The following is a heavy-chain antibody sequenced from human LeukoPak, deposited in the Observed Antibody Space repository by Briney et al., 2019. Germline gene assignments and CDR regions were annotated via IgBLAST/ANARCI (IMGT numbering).Heavy chain of an antibody. CDR2: ISGSGGST. CDR1: GFTFSSYA. CDR3: AKKGLDPEQQLVQREYYFDY. V-gene: IGHV3-23*01. D-gene: IGHD6-13*01. J-gene: IGHJ4*02. Sequence: PGGSLRLSCAASGFTFSSYAMSWVRQAPGKGLEWVSAISGSGGSTYYADSVKGRFTISRDNSKNTLYLQMNSLRAEDTAVYYCAKKGLDPEQQLVQREYYFDYWGQGTLVTVPS.